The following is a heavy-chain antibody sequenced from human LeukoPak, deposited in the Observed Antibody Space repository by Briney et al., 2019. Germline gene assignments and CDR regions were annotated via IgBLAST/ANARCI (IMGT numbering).Heavy chain of an antibody. J-gene: IGHJ4*02. CDR1: GFTFSGSA. CDR2: IRRKGHDYAT. CDR3: TRLGGSPPYFDY. V-gene: IGHV3-73*01. D-gene: IGHD3-16*01. Sequence: TGGSLRLSCAASGFTFSGSAVHWVRQASGRGLEWVGHIRRKGHDYATTFAASVKGRFTISRDDSKNTAYLQMDSLKTEDTAMYFCTRLGGSPPYFDYWGQGTLDTVSS.